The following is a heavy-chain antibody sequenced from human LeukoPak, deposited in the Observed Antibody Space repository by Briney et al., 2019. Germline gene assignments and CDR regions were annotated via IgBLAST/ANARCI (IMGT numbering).Heavy chain of an antibody. J-gene: IGHJ4*02. CDR2: IKQDGSEK. D-gene: IGHD3-9*01. Sequence: PGGSLRLSCAASGFTFSDHYMDWVRQAPGKGLEWVANIKQDGSEKYYVDSVKGRFTISRDNAKNSLYLQMNSLRAEDTAVYYCARWGGARGLLRYFDWLPIPGNWGQGTLVTVSS. CDR3: ARWGGARGLLRYFDWLPIPGN. CDR1: GFTFSDHY. V-gene: IGHV3-7*01.